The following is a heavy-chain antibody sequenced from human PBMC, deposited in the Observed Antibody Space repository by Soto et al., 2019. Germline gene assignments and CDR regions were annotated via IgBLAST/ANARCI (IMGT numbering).Heavy chain of an antibody. CDR3: ARGAAAGTFVWYYYGMEV. CDR1: GFTFSSYA. V-gene: IGHV3-30-3*01. D-gene: IGHD6-13*01. Sequence: QVQLVESGGGVVQPGRSLRLSCAASGFTFSSYAMHWVRQAPGKGLEWVAVISYDGSNKYYADSVKGRFTISRDNSKNTVYLQMNRLRAEDTAVYYCARGAAAGTFVWYYYGMEVWGQGTTVTVSS. CDR2: ISYDGSNK. J-gene: IGHJ6*02.